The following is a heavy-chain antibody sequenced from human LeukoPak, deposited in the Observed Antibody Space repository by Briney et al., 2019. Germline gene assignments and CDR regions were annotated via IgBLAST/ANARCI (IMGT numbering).Heavy chain of an antibody. D-gene: IGHD3-10*01. CDR3: AKTILELWFGDAFDI. CDR1: GFTFSSYG. V-gene: IGHV3-30*18. CDR2: ISYDGSNK. J-gene: IGHJ3*02. Sequence: QPGRSLRLSCAASGFTFSSYGMHWVRQAPGKGLELVAVISYDGSNKYYAESVKGRFTISRDNSKNTLYLKMNSLRAEDTAVYYCAKTILELWFGDAFDIWGQGTMVTVSS.